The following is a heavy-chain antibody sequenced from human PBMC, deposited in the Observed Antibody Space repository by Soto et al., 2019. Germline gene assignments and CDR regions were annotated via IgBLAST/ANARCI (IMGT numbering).Heavy chain of an antibody. V-gene: IGHV4-4*07. D-gene: IGHD6-13*01. CDR1: GGSISSYY. CDR3: ARDGIAAGGYYYYGMDV. J-gene: IGHJ6*02. Sequence: SETLSLTXTVSGGSISSYYWSWIRQPAGKGLEWIGRIYTSGSTNYNPSLKSRVTMSVDTSKNQFSLKLSSVTAADTAVYYCARDGIAAGGYYYYGMDVWGQGTTVTVSS. CDR2: IYTSGST.